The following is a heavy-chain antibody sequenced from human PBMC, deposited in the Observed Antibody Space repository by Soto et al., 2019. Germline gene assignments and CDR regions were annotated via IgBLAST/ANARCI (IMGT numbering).Heavy chain of an antibody. Sequence: GGSLRLSCAASGFTFSSYSMNWVRQAPGKGLEWVSSISSSSSYIYYADSVKGRFTISRDNAKNSLYLQMNSLRAEDTAVYYCAGPAGYGYYYYGMDVWGQGTTVTVSS. CDR3: AGPAGYGYYYYGMDV. D-gene: IGHD5-18*01. CDR2: ISSSSSYI. V-gene: IGHV3-21*01. J-gene: IGHJ6*02. CDR1: GFTFSSYS.